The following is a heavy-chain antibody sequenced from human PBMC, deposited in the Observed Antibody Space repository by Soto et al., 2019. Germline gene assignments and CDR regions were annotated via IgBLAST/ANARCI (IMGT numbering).Heavy chain of an antibody. CDR3: ARGYGDYFLAKNWFDP. J-gene: IGHJ5*02. D-gene: IGHD4-17*01. CDR1: GGSISSGGYY. CDR2: IYYSGST. V-gene: IGHV4-31*03. Sequence: SETLSLTCTVSGGSISSGGYYWSWIRQHPGKGLEWIGYIYYSGSTYYNPSLKSRVTISVDTSKNQFSLKLSSVTAADTAVYYCARGYGDYFLAKNWFDPWGQGTLVTVSS.